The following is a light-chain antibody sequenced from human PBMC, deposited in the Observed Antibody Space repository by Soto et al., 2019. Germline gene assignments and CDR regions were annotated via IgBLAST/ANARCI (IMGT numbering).Light chain of an antibody. CDR2: AAS. V-gene: IGKV3-20*01. CDR3: HQYDSSPT. J-gene: IGKJ5*01. Sequence: IVLTQSPGTLSLSPGERATLSCRASQSVTSSSLAWYQQKPGQAPRLLIYAASSRATGISDRFSGSGSGADFTLTISRLEPGDFAVYYCHQYDSSPTFGQGTRLEIK. CDR1: QSVTSSS.